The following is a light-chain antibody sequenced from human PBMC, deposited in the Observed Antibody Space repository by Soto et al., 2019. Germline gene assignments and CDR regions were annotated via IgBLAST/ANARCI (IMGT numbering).Light chain of an antibody. J-gene: IGKJ3*01. V-gene: IGKV1-9*01. CDR1: QGISSY. Sequence: DIQLTQSPSFLSASVGDRVTITCRASQGISSYLAWYQQKPGKAPKLLIYAASTLQSGVPSRFSGSGSGTEFTLTISSLHPEDFATYYCQQLNSYPFTLGPGTKVDIK. CDR3: QQLNSYPFT. CDR2: AAS.